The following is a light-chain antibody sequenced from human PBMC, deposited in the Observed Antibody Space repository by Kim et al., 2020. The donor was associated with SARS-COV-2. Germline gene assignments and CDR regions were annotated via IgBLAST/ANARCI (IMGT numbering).Light chain of an antibody. Sequence: DIVMTQSPDSLAVSLGERATINCKSSQSVLYRSSNKNYLAWYQQKPGQPPKLLIYWASTRESGVPDRFSGSGSGTDFTRTISSLQAEDVAVYYCQQYYSTPVTFGGGTKV. CDR3: QQYYSTPVT. CDR2: WAS. V-gene: IGKV4-1*01. J-gene: IGKJ4*01. CDR1: QSVLYRSSNKNY.